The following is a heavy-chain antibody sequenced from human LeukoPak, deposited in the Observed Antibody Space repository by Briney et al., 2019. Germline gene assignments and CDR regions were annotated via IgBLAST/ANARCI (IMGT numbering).Heavy chain of an antibody. J-gene: IGHJ6*03. CDR1: GDSVSSNSAA. CDR2: TYYRSKWYN. V-gene: IGHV6-1*01. Sequence: SQTLSLTCAISGDSVSSNSAAWNWIRQSPSRGLEWLGRTYYRSKWYNDYAVSVKSRITINPDTSKNQFSLQLNSVTPEDTAVYYCARGFYGSGSYSPPYYYMDVWGKGTTVTISS. D-gene: IGHD3-10*01. CDR3: ARGFYGSGSYSPPYYYMDV.